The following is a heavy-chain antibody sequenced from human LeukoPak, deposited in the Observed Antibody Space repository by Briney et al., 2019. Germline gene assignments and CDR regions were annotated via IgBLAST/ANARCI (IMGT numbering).Heavy chain of an antibody. V-gene: IGHV1-8*01. Sequence: ASVTVSCKASGYTFTSYDIDWVRQATGQGLEWMGWMNPNSGNTGYAQKFQGRVTMTRNTSISTAYMELSSLRSEDTAVYYCARGVRYFDWLSPNYSYGMDVWGQGTTVTVSS. D-gene: IGHD3-9*01. CDR2: MNPNSGNT. J-gene: IGHJ6*02. CDR1: GYTFTSYD. CDR3: ARGVRYFDWLSPNYSYGMDV.